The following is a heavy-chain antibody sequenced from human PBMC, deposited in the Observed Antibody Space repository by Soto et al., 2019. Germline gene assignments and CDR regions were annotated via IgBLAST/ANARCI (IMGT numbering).Heavy chain of an antibody. J-gene: IGHJ4*02. CDR3: AAWGYSSSLGS. V-gene: IGHV4-34*01. CDR2: INHSGST. CDR1: GGSFSGYY. D-gene: IGHD6-13*01. Sequence: QVQLQQWGAGLLKPSETLSLTCAVYGGSFSGYYWSWIRQPPGKGLEWIGEINHSGSTNYNPSLKSRVTISVDTSKNQFSLKLSSVTAADTAVYYCAAWGYSSSLGSWGQGTLVTVSS.